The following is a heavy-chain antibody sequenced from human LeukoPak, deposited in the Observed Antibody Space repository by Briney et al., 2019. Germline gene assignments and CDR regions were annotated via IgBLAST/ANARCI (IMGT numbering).Heavy chain of an antibody. J-gene: IGHJ6*03. CDR1: GGSISSSSYH. V-gene: IGHV4-39*07. Sequence: PSETLSLTCTVSGGSISSSSYHWGWIRQPPGKGLEWIGSIYYSGSTYYNPSLKSRVTISVDTSKNQFSLKLSSVTAADTAVYYCARETVYYYYMDVWGKGTTVTVSS. D-gene: IGHD1-14*01. CDR2: IYYSGST. CDR3: ARETVYYYYMDV.